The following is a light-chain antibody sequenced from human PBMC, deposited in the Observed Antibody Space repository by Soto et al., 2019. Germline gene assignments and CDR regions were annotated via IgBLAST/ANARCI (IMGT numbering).Light chain of an antibody. V-gene: IGLV4-69*01. J-gene: IGLJ3*02. CDR1: SXXNXXA. CDR3: XXXXXXIRV. Sequence: QLVLTQPPSASASLGASVKXXXXLXSXXNXXAIAWHQQQPEKGPRYMMKLNSDGSNSKGDGIPDRFSGSSSGAERYLTISSLQSEEEADYYCXXXXXXIRVFGGGTKLTVL. CDR2: LNSDGSN.